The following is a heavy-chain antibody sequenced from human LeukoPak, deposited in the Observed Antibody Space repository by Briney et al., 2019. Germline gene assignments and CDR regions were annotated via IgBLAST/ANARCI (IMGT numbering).Heavy chain of an antibody. CDR2: IIPIFGTA. D-gene: IGHD3-9*01. CDR1: GGTFSSYA. V-gene: IGHV1-69*05. CDR3: ARDRVYDILTGYYGMDV. J-gene: IGHJ6*02. Sequence: SVKVSCKASGGTFSSYAISWVRQAPGQGLEWMGGIIPIFGTANYAQKFQGRVTITTDESTSTAYMELSSLRSEDTAVYYCARDRVYDILTGYYGMDVWGQGTTVTVSS.